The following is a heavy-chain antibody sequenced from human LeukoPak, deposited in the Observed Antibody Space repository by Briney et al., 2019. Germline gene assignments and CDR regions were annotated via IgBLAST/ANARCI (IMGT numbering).Heavy chain of an antibody. CDR2: MNSGGDIV. V-gene: IGHV3-11*01. J-gene: IGHJ4*02. Sequence: GGSLRLSCAASGFTFSEYYMSWIRQAPGKGLEWVSFMNSGGDIVFYTDSVKGRFTVSRDNAKNSLFLQLNSLRVEDTAVYYCARQVGPTAPDYWGQGALVTVSS. CDR1: GFTFSEYY. D-gene: IGHD2-2*01. CDR3: ARQVGPTAPDY.